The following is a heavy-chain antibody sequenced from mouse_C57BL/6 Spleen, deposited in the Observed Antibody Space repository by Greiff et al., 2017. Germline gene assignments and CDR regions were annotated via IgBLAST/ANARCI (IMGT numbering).Heavy chain of an antibody. CDR3: ARSGDYDQAWFAY. CDR1: GYTFTSYW. CDR2: IDPSDSYT. D-gene: IGHD2-4*01. V-gene: IGHV1-69*01. Sequence: VQLQQPGAELVMPGASVKLSCKASGYTFTSYWMHWVKQRPGQGLEWIGEIDPSDSYTNYNQKFKGKSTLTVDKSSSTAYMQLSSLTSEDSAVYYCARSGDYDQAWFAYWGQGTLVTVSA. J-gene: IGHJ3*01.